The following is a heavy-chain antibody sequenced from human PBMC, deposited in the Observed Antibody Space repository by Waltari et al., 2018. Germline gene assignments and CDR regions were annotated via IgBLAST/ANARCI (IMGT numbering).Heavy chain of an antibody. CDR2: IRYDGSNK. D-gene: IGHD3-22*01. CDR1: GFTFSSYG. Sequence: QVQLVESGGGVVQPGGSLRLSCAASGFTFSSYGMHWVRQAPGKGLEWGAFIRYDGSNKYYADSVKGRFTISRDNSKNTLYLQMNSLRAEDTAVYYCAKSYYYDSSGDFWGQGTLVTVSS. V-gene: IGHV3-30*02. J-gene: IGHJ4*02. CDR3: AKSYYYDSSGDF.